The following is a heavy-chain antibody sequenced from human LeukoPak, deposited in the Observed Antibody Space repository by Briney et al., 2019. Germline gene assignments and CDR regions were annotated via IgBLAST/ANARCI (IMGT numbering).Heavy chain of an antibody. V-gene: IGHV3-9*01. CDR2: ISWNSGSI. CDR1: GFTFDDYA. J-gene: IGHJ1*01. D-gene: IGHD3-3*01. Sequence: GGSLRLSCAASGFTFDDYAMHWVRQAPGKGLEWVSGISWNSGSIGYADSVKGRFTISRDNAKNSLYLQMNSLRAEDTAVYYCARDRPPYDFWSGYYFDFQHWGQGTLVTVSS. CDR3: ARDRPPYDFWSGYYFDFQH.